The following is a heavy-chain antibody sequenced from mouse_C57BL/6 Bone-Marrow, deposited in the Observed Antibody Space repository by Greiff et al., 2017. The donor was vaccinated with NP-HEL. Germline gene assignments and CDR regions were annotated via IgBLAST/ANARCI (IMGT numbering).Heavy chain of an antibody. CDR2: ISYSGST. Sequence: EVKLVESGPGLAKPSQTLSLTCSVTGYSITSDYWNWIRKFPGNKLEYMGYISYSGSTYYNPSLKSRISITRDTSKNQYSLHLNSVTTEDTATYYCARSPLWLRRNYYAMDYWGQGTSVTVSS. CDR1: GYSITSDY. J-gene: IGHJ4*01. V-gene: IGHV3-8*01. CDR3: ARSPLWLRRNYYAMDY. D-gene: IGHD2-2*01.